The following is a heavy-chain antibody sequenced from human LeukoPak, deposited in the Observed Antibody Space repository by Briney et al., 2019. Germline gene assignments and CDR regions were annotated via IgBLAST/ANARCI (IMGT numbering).Heavy chain of an antibody. CDR2: INQDGSEK. CDR1: GFTFSSYG. CDR3: ARDSYCSGGSCYSSALFFGY. Sequence: AGSLRLSCAASGFTFSSYGMSWVRQAPGKGLDRVANINQDGSEKYYVDSVKGRFTLSRDNAKNSLYMQNNSLRAEDTAVYYCARDSYCSGGSCYSSALFFGYWGQGTLVTVSS. V-gene: IGHV3-7*01. J-gene: IGHJ4*02. D-gene: IGHD2-15*01.